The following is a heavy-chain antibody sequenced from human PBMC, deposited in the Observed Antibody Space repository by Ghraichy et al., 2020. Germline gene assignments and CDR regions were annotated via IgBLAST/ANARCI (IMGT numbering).Heavy chain of an antibody. CDR1: GGSFSGYY. D-gene: IGHD1-7*01. CDR3: ARGGVLTGTTFFDY. Sequence: SETLSLTCAVYGGSFSGYYWSWIRQPPGKGLEWIGEINHSGSTNYNPSLKSRVTISVDTSKNQFSLKLSSVTAADTAVYYCARGGVLTGTTFFDYWGQGTLVTVSS. J-gene: IGHJ4*02. V-gene: IGHV4-34*01. CDR2: INHSGST.